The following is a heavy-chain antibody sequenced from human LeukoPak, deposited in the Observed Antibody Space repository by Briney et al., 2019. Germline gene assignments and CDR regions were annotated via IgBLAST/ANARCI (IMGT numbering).Heavy chain of an antibody. CDR1: GFTFSRNA. V-gene: IGHV3-64D*09. CDR2: ISNDGAKK. CDR3: ASVYGSRPYYKGYFHY. Sequence: PGGPLRLSCSASGFTFSRNAMHGVRQAPGKGLECVSAISNDGAKKYYADSEKGRFTISRENSKNTLYLQMSSVKVEYTAVCYCASVYGSRPYYKGYFHYWVGGTLVTDCS. J-gene: IGHJ4*02. D-gene: IGHD3-10*01.